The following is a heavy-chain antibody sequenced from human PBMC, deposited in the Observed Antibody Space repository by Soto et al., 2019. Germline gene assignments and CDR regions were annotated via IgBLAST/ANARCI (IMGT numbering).Heavy chain of an antibody. V-gene: IGHV4-59*01. CDR1: GGSISSYY. CDR2: IYYSGST. CDR3: ARDTLLYGDSEFDP. D-gene: IGHD4-17*01. Sequence: SETLSLTCTVSGGSISSYYWSWIRQPPGKGLEWIGYIYYSGSTNYNPSLKSRVTISVDTSKNQFSLKLSSVTAADTAVYYCARDTLLYGDSEFDPWGQGTLVTVSS. J-gene: IGHJ5*02.